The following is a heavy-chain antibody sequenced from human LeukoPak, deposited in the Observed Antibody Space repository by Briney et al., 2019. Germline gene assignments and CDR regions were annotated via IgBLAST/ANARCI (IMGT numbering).Heavy chain of an antibody. Sequence: PSETLSLTCSVSGGSISTSYWIWIRQPPGKGLEWIGYLYNSGSTNYNPSLKSRATISVDMSKNQFFLNLTSLTAADTAVYYCARPKYADYDWPDWYFDLWGRGTLVTVSS. CDR1: GGSISTSY. J-gene: IGHJ2*01. CDR2: LYNSGST. D-gene: IGHD4-17*01. V-gene: IGHV4-59*01. CDR3: ARPKYADYDWPDWYFDL.